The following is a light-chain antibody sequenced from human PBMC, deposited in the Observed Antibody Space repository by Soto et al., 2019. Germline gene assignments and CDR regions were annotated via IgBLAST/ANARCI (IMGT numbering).Light chain of an antibody. CDR1: QDVSRY. CDR3: QQLNSYVFA. J-gene: IGKJ3*01. CDR2: AAS. V-gene: IGKV1-9*01. Sequence: DIQLTQSPSFLSASVGDRVTITCRASQDVSRYLAWYQQKPRKAPNLLIYAASTLRSGVPSRFSGSGSETEFTLTISILQPEDFATYYCQQLNSYVFAFGPGTKVDIK.